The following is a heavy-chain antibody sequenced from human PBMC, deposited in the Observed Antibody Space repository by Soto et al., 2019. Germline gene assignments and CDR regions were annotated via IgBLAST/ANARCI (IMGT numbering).Heavy chain of an antibody. Sequence: TSGTLSITCTVSVGSVSSGSDYWSWIRQPPGKGLEWIGYIYYSGSTNYNPSLKSRVTISVDTSKNQFSLKLSSVTAADKAVYYCARDSRPNYYDSSGYYPWGQGTLVTVSS. CDR1: VGSVSSGSDY. CDR2: IYYSGST. CDR3: ARDSRPNYYDSSGYYP. D-gene: IGHD3-22*01. V-gene: IGHV4-61*01. J-gene: IGHJ5*02.